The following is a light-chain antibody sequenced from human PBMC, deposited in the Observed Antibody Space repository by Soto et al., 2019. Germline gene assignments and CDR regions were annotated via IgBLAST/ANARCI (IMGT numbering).Light chain of an antibody. CDR3: QQYNYWPYT. V-gene: IGKV3-15*01. CDR2: DVS. CDR1: QTIDNT. Sequence: VMMTQSPATLSLSPVERATLSCRASQTIDNTLAWYQRKPGQAPRLLIYDVSTRATGVPARFSGSGSGTDFTLTISSLQSEDFAVYYCQQYNYWPYTLGQGTKVDIK. J-gene: IGKJ2*01.